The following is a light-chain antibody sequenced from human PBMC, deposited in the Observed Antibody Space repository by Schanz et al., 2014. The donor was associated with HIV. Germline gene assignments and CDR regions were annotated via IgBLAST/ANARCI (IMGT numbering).Light chain of an antibody. J-gene: IGLJ2*01. CDR3: QSYDSSLSGVL. CDR2: TND. V-gene: IGLV1-40*01. CDR1: SSNVGAGFD. Sequence: QSVLTQPPSVSGAPGQRVTIPCSGSSSNVGAGFDVHWYQQALGKAPTLLIYTNDNRPSGVPDRYSGSKSGTSASLAITGLQAADEADYYCQSYDSSLSGVLFGGGTKLTVL.